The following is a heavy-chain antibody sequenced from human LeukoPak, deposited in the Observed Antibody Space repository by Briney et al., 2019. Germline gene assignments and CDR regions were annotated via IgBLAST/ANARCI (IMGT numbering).Heavy chain of an antibody. V-gene: IGHV4-34*01. CDR3: AKVKGYCSGGSCYGGTFDY. CDR1: GGSFSGYY. J-gene: IGHJ4*02. D-gene: IGHD2-15*01. CDR2: INHSGST. Sequence: SETLSLTCAVYGGSFSGYYWSWIRQPPGKGLEWIGEINHSGSTNYNPSLKSRVTTSVGTSKNQFSLKLSSVTAADTAVYYCAKVKGYCSGGSCYGGTFDYWGQGTLVTVSS.